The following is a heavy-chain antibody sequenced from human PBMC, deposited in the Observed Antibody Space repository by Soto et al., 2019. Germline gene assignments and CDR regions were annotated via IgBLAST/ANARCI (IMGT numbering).Heavy chain of an antibody. D-gene: IGHD6-13*01. CDR2: ISYDGSNK. V-gene: IGHV3-30-3*01. Sequence: GGSLRLSCAASGFTFSSYAMHWVRQAPGKGLEWVAVISYDGSNKYYADSVEGRFTISRDNSKNTLYLQMNSLRAEDTAVYYCARDWAPYSSSWDGMDVWGQGTTVTVSS. CDR3: ARDWAPYSSSWDGMDV. J-gene: IGHJ6*02. CDR1: GFTFSSYA.